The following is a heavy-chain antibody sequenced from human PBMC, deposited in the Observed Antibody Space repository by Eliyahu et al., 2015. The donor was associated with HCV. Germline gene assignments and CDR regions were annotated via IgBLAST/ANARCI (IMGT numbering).Heavy chain of an antibody. CDR1: GFTFDDYA. CDR3: AKDGYGFKGFDY. D-gene: IGHD5-12*01. V-gene: IGHV3-9*01. CDR2: ISWNSGSI. Sequence: EVQLVESGGGLVQPGRSLRLSCAASGFTFDDYAMXWVRQAPGKGLEWVSGISWNSGSIGYADSMKGRFTISRDNAKNSLYLQMNSLRAEDTALYYCAKDGYGFKGFDYWGQGTLVTVSS. J-gene: IGHJ4*02.